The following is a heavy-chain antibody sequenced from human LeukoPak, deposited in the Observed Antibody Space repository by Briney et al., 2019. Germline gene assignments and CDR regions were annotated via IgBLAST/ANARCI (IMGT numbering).Heavy chain of an antibody. Sequence: GASVKVSCKASGYTFSSYAISWVRQTPGQGLQWMGWISAHNGNTNYAQKLQGRVTLTTDTSTSTVYMELRSLTSDDTAVYYCARAETTLLLNYWGQGTLVTVSS. CDR1: GYTFSSYA. CDR3: ARAETTLLLNY. D-gene: IGHD4-11*01. CDR2: ISAHNGNT. V-gene: IGHV1-18*01. J-gene: IGHJ4*02.